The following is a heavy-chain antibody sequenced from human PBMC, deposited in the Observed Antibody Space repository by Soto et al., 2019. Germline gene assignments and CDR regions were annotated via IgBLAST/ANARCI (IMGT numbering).Heavy chain of an antibody. D-gene: IGHD6-19*01. J-gene: IGHJ3*02. V-gene: IGHV3-23*01. CDR2: ISGSGDST. CDR1: GFTFSSYA. CDR3: AKRLSRCIAVAECAFHI. Sequence: GGSLRLSCAASGFTFSSYAMTWVRQAPGKGLERVSAISGSGDSTYYADSVRGRFTISRDNSKNTLYLQMNSLRAEDTALYYCAKRLSRCIAVAECAFHIWGQGTMVTVSS.